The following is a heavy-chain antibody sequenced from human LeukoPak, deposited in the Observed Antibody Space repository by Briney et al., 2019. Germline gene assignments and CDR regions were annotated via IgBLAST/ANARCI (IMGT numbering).Heavy chain of an antibody. CDR3: TRHDAVPVIGYGMGV. V-gene: IGHV4-59*08. D-gene: IGHD3-16*02. Sequence: SETLSLTCAVYGGSFSGYSWSWIRQPPGKGLEWVGYIYYNGITNYNPSLESRVTISVDTSKNQFSLKLSSVTAADTAVYYCTRHDAVPVIGYGMGVWGQGTTVTVSS. CDR2: IYYNGIT. CDR1: GGSFSGYS. J-gene: IGHJ6*02.